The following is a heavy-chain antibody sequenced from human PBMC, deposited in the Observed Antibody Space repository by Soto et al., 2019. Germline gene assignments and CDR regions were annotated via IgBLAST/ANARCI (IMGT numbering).Heavy chain of an antibody. Sequence: QAQLVESGGGAVQPGRSLRLSCAAPGFIFNIYGMHWVRQAPGKGLEWVAVISYDGRSKYYADSVKGRFTVSRDNSNDTVYLQLNSLRAEDTAVYYCAKDTFAYCSGGSCLYYYGMYVWGQGTTVTVSS. V-gene: IGHV3-30*18. J-gene: IGHJ6*02. CDR1: GFIFNIYG. D-gene: IGHD2-15*01. CDR3: AKDTFAYCSGGSCLYYYGMYV. CDR2: ISYDGRSK.